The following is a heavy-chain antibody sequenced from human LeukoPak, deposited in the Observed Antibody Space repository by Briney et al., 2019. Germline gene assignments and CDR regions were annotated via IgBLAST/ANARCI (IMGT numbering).Heavy chain of an antibody. V-gene: IGHV3-9*01. CDR2: ISWNSGSI. J-gene: IGHJ5*02. CDR3: AKEDCSGGSCYFWFDP. CDR1: GFTFDDYA. Sequence: SGGSLRLSCAASGFTFDDYAMHWVRQAPGKGLEWVSAISWNSGSIGYADSVKGRFTISRDNAKNSLYLQMNSLRAEDTALYYCAKEDCSGGSCYFWFDPWGQGTLVTVSS. D-gene: IGHD2-15*01.